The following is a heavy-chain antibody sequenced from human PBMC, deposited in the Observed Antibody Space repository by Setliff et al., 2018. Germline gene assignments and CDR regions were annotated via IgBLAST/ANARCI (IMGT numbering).Heavy chain of an antibody. V-gene: IGHV4-39*07. D-gene: IGHD3-22*01. J-gene: IGHJ4*02. CDR1: GGSISTTDYY. Sequence: SETLSLTCTVSGGSISTTDYYWGWIRQPPGKGLEWIGSIYYSGNTYYSPSLKSRVTMFVDTSKNQFSLMLYSVTAADTAIYYCARYDSSGYSENYYFDYWGQGTLVTVSS. CDR3: ARYDSSGYSENYYFDY. CDR2: IYYSGNT.